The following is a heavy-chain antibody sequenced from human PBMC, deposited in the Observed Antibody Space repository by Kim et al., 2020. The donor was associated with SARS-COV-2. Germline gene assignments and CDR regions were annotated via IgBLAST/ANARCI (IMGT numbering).Heavy chain of an antibody. CDR1: GFTFTTYA. CDR2: INSRGSNT. J-gene: IGHJ4*02. Sequence: GGSLRLSCAASGFTFTTYAMGWVRQAPGKGLEWVSGINSRGSNTFYPDSMRGRFTITRDNSQNTLYLQMRSLRVEDTAIYYCVREDYNDYQCGLFDYWGQGALVTVSS. CDR3: VREDYNDYQCGLFDY. D-gene: IGHD4-17*01. V-gene: IGHV3-23*05.